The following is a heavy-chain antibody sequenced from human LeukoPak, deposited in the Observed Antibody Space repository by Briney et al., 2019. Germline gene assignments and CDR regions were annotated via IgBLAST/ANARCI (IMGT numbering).Heavy chain of an antibody. CDR3: ARKIDFYYYYYMDV. D-gene: IGHD3-9*01. CDR2: INSDGSST. CDR1: GGTFSSYW. Sequence: GGSLRLSCAASGGTFSSYWMHWVRQAPGKGLVWVSRINSDGSSTSYADSVKGGFTTSRHNAKNMLYLQMNSLGAEDTAVYYCARKIDFYYYYYMDVWGKGTTVTVSS. J-gene: IGHJ6*03. V-gene: IGHV3-74*01.